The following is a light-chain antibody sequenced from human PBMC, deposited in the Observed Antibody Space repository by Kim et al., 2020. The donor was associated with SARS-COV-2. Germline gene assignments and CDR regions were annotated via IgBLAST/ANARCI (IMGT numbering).Light chain of an antibody. J-gene: IGLJ2*01. CDR2: DDS. V-gene: IGLV3-21*03. Sequence: SYELTQPPSVSVAPGKTARLTCGGNNIRGYTVHWYQQKPGQAPVLVLYDDSDRPSGIPERFSGSNSGNTATLTISRVEVGDEADYYCQVWDRSSDRRGVVFGGGTQLTVL. CDR3: QVWDRSSDRRGVV. CDR1: NIRGYT.